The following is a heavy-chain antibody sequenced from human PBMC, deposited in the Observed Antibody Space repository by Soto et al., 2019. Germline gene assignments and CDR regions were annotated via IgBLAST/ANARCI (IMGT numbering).Heavy chain of an antibody. D-gene: IGHD2-8*01. CDR3: ARLYCTLNPCDSWLDP. Sequence: SVKGSVKASGGTFSSYAISWVREAPGQGREWMGGIIPIFGTGNYAQKFEGRVTITADESTSIVYVQWGSLRDSAHDIYSCARLYCTLNPCDSWLDPWGEGTLVTVSS. V-gene: IGHV1-69*13. CDR1: GGTFSSYA. J-gene: IGHJ5*02. CDR2: IIPIFGTG.